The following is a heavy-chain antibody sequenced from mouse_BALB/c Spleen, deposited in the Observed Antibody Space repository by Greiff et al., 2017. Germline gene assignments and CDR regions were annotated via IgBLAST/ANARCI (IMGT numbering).Heavy chain of an antibody. CDR3: GKHFDYGTGSMDY. V-gene: IGHV2-3*01. CDR1: GFSLTSYG. CDR2: IWGEGST. Sequence: VQVVESGPGLVAPSQSLSITCTVSGFSLTSYGVSWVRQPPGKGLEWLGVIWGEGSTNYHSALISRLSISKDNSQRQVFLKLNSLQTDDTATYYWGKHFDYGTGSMDYWGQGTSVTVSS. D-gene: IGHD1-2*01. J-gene: IGHJ4*01.